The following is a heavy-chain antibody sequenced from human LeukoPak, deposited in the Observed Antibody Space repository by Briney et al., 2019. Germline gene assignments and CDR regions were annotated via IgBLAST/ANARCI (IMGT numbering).Heavy chain of an antibody. CDR3: ARGRYCSRTSCENFDY. CDR2: INSDGSST. J-gene: IGHJ4*02. CDR1: GFTFSSYW. D-gene: IGHD2-2*01. Sequence: GGSLRLSCAASGFTFSSYWMHWVRQAPGKGLVWVSRINSDGSSTSYADSVKGRFTISRDNAKNSLYLQMNSLRAEDTALYYCARGRYCSRTSCENFDYWAQGTLVTVSS. V-gene: IGHV3-74*01.